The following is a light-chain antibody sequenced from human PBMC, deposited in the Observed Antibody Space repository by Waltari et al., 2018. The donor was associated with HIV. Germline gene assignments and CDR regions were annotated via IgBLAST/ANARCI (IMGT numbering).Light chain of an antibody. CDR2: GAS. V-gene: IGKV3-20*01. J-gene: IGKJ1*01. CDR3: QQYYNTWT. CDR1: QSVTSNY. Sequence: EIVLTQSPGTLSLSPGERVTLSCRASQSVTSNYLAWYQQKPGQAPRLLIYGASSRATGIPDRFSGSGSGTDYTLTINSLQPEDFATYFCQQYYNTWTFGQGTKVEVK.